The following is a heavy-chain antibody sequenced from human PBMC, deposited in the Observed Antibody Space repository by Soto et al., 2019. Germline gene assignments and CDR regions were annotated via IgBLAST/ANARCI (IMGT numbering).Heavy chain of an antibody. Sequence: QVQLVQSGAEVKKPGASVSVSCKASGYSFTAYYIHWVRQAPGQGLEWMGWINPNTGVTNYAQKFQGRVTVTTATSIDLVYMAVYGLSAYDTAVNYCARARWPGTCDAFDIWSHGAMFTVAS. CDR1: GYSFTAYY. CDR3: ARARWPGTCDAFDI. V-gene: IGHV1-2*02. D-gene: IGHD1-26*01. CDR2: INPNTGVT. J-gene: IGHJ3*02.